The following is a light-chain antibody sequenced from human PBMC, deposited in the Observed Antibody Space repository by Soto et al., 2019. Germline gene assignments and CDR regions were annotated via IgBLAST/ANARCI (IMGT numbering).Light chain of an antibody. CDR2: GAS. V-gene: IGKV3-15*01. CDR3: QQYKNGWA. CDR1: QSVGSN. Sequence: EIVMTQSPATLSVSPVERATLSCRASQSVGSNLAWYQQKPGQAPRLLIYGASTRATGIPARFIGGGSGTEFTLTISSLQSEDFAVYYCQQYKNGWAFGQGTKVDIK. J-gene: IGKJ1*01.